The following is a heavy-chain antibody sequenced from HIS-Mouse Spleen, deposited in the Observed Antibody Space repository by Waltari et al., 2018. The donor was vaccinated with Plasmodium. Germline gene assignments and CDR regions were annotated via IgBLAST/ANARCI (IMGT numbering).Heavy chain of an antibody. J-gene: IGHJ4*02. Sequence: EVQLVESGGGLVQPGGSLRLSCAASGFTFSSYEMHWGHQATGKGLEWVSAIGTAGDTYYPGSVKGRFTISRENAKNSLYLQMNSLRAGDTAVYYCARGPTYSSSYYFDYWGQGTLVTVSS. CDR2: IGTAGDT. V-gene: IGHV3-13*01. CDR1: GFTFSSYE. D-gene: IGHD6-6*01. CDR3: ARGPTYSSSYYFDY.